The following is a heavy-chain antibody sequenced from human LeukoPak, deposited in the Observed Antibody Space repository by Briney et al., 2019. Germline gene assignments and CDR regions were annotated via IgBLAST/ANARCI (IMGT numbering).Heavy chain of an antibody. CDR1: GFTFSSYW. CDR2: IKQDGSEK. V-gene: IGHV3-7*01. CDR3: ARDGGSSWAYYYYYMDV. J-gene: IGHJ6*03. Sequence: GGSLRLSCAASGFTFSSYWMSWVRQAPGKGLEWAANIKQDGSEKNYVDSVKGRFTISRDNAKNSLYLQMNSLRAEDTAVYYCARDGGSSWAYYYYYMDVWGKGTTVTVSS. D-gene: IGHD6-13*01.